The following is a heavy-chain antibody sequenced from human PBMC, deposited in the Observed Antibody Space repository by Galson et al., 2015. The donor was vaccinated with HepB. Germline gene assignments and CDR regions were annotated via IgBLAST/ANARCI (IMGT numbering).Heavy chain of an antibody. Sequence: SLRLSCAASGFTFSSYAMHWVRQAPGKGLEYVSAISSNGGSTYYADSVKGRFTISRDNSKNTLYLQMSSLRAEDTAVYYCVKGVVGIQLEWDAFDIWGQGTMVTVSS. J-gene: IGHJ3*02. CDR2: ISSNGGST. CDR1: GFTFSSYA. CDR3: VKGVVGIQLEWDAFDI. V-gene: IGHV3-64D*06. D-gene: IGHD5-18*01.